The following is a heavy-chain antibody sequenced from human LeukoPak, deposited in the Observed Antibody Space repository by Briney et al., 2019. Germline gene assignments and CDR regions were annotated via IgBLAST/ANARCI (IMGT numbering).Heavy chain of an antibody. CDR2: IYYSGST. Sequence: PSQTLSLTCTVSGGSISSGDYYWSWIRQPPGKGLEWIGYIYYSGSTYYNPSLKSRVTISVDTSKNQFSLKLSSVTAADTAVYYCARGWYGYGDPGRFDYWGQGTLVTVSS. D-gene: IGHD4-17*01. CDR1: GGSISSGDYY. CDR3: ARGWYGYGDPGRFDY. J-gene: IGHJ4*02. V-gene: IGHV4-30-4*01.